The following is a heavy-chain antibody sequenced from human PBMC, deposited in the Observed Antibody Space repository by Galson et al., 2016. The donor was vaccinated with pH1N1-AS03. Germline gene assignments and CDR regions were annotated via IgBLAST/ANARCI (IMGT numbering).Heavy chain of an antibody. CDR2: INPNSGGP. CDR3: ARSHPAFDSSGYYYDY. J-gene: IGHJ4*02. Sequence: SVKVSCKAPGCTFTGYYMHWVRQAPGQGLEWMGWINPNSGGPNYAQKFQGRVTMTRDTSISTAYLELSRLSSGDTAVYYCARSHPAFDSSGYYYDYWGQGTLVTVSS. V-gene: IGHV1-2*02. D-gene: IGHD3-22*01. CDR1: GCTFTGYY.